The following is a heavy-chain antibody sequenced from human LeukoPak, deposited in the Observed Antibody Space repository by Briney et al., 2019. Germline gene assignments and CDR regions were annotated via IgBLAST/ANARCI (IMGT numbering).Heavy chain of an antibody. J-gene: IGHJ4*02. CDR1: GFTFGDYA. V-gene: IGHV3-49*04. CDR3: TRRGRGLYYYDSSGYQD. CDR2: IRSKAYGETT. D-gene: IGHD3-22*01. Sequence: PGGSLRLSCTASGFTFGDYAMSWVRQAPGKGLEWVGFIRSKAYGETTEYAASVKGRFTISRDDSKSIAYLQMNSLKTEDTAVYYCTRRGRGLYYYDSSGYQDWGQGTLVTVSS.